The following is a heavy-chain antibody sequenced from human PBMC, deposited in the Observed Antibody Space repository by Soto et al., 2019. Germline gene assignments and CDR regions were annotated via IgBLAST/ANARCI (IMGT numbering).Heavy chain of an antibody. CDR1: GFTFNNYA. J-gene: IGHJ4*02. V-gene: IGHV3-23*01. CDR3: AKTGGSYWGFDY. Sequence: EVQLLESGGGLVQPGGSLRLSCAASGFTFNNYAMSWVRQAPGKGLEWVSIVTGSGSTTDYADSVKGRFTISRDKSKNTLFLPMNSLRAEDTAVYYCAKTGGSYWGFDYWGQGTLVTVSS. CDR2: VTGSGSTT. D-gene: IGHD1-26*01.